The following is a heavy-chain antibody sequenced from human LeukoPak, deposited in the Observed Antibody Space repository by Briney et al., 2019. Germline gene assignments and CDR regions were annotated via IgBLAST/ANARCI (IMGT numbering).Heavy chain of an antibody. Sequence: GASVKVSCKASGFRFTGYWMHWVRQAPGQGLEWMGWINPNSGGTNYAQKFQGRVTMTRDTSISTAYMELSRLTSDDTAVYYCARRNFYDNKGYSPELRYWGQGTLVTVSS. CDR1: GFRFTGYW. V-gene: IGHV1-2*02. CDR2: INPNSGGT. CDR3: ARRNFYDNKGYSPELRY. J-gene: IGHJ4*02. D-gene: IGHD3-10*01.